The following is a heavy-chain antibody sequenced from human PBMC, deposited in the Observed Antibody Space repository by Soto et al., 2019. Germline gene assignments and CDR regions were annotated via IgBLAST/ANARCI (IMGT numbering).Heavy chain of an antibody. CDR2: MNPNSGNT. V-gene: IGHV1-8*01. Sequence: QVQLVQSGAEVKKSGASVKVSCKASGYTFTSHDINWVRQTTGQGLEWMGWMNPNSGNTGYAQKFQGRVTMTRNISISTAYMELSSLRSEDTAVYYCARWDYGVYARFDYWGQGTLVTVSS. CDR3: ARWDYGVYARFDY. J-gene: IGHJ4*02. CDR1: GYTFTSHD. D-gene: IGHD4-17*01.